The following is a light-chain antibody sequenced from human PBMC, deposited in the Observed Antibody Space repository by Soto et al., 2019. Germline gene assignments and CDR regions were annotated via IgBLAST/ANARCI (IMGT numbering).Light chain of an antibody. CDR1: QSVSSN. CDR3: QQYNHWPPIT. V-gene: IGKV3-15*01. Sequence: EIVMTQSPATLSVSPGERATLPCRASQSVSSNLAWYQQKPGQAPRLLIYGVSTRATGIPARFSGSGSGTEFTLTINSLQSEDFAAYFCQQYNHWPPITFGQGTRLEIK. CDR2: GVS. J-gene: IGKJ5*01.